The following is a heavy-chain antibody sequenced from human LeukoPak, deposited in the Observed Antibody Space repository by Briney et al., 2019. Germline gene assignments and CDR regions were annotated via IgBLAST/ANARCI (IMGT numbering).Heavy chain of an antibody. J-gene: IGHJ4*02. Sequence: SETLSLTCAVYGGSFSGYYWSWIRQPPGKGLEWIGEINHSGSTNYNPSLKSRVTISVDTSKNQFSLKLSSVTAADTAVYYCARVKWFGEENLDYWGQGTLVTVSS. D-gene: IGHD3-10*01. CDR3: ARVKWFGEENLDY. V-gene: IGHV4-34*01. CDR1: GGSFSGYY. CDR2: INHSGST.